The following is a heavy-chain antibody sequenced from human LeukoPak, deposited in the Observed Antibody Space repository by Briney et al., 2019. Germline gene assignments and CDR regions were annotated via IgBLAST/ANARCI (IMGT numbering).Heavy chain of an antibody. Sequence: GGSLRLSCAASGFSFSSYGMHWVRQAPGKGLEWVAVISYDETNKYYADSVKGRFTISRDNAKNSLYLQMNSLRAEDTAVYYCARDLNYGDYEDYFDYWGQGTLVTVSS. CDR3: ARDLNYGDYEDYFDY. D-gene: IGHD4-17*01. V-gene: IGHV3-30*03. CDR2: ISYDETNK. J-gene: IGHJ4*02. CDR1: GFSFSSYG.